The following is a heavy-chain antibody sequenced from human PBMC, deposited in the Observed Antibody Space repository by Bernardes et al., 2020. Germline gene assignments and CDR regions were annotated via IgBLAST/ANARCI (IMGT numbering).Heavy chain of an antibody. CDR1: GFTFSSYA. Sequence: GGSLRLSCAASGFTFSSYAMSWVRQAPGKGLEWVSAISGSGGSTYYADSVKGRFTISRDNSKNTLYLQMNSLRAEDTAVYYCASYHSYVHGGGDYWGQGTLVTVSS. D-gene: IGHD5-18*01. V-gene: IGHV3-23*01. J-gene: IGHJ4*02. CDR2: ISGSGGST. CDR3: ASYHSYVHGGGDY.